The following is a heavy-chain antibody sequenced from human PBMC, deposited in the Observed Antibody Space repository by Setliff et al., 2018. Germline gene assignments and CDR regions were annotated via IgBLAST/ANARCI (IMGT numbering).Heavy chain of an antibody. D-gene: IGHD7-27*01. CDR1: GDSINSYPYY. Sequence: SETLSLTCTVSGDSINSYPYYWGWIRQPPGKGLEWIGNIYYTGITYYNPSLKSRVTISVDTSKNHFSLKLTSVTAADTAANYCARYTPKLPELGIYGWFDYWGQGTPVTVSS. CDR3: ARYTPKLPELGIYGWFDY. CDR2: IYYTGIT. V-gene: IGHV4-39*07. J-gene: IGHJ4*02.